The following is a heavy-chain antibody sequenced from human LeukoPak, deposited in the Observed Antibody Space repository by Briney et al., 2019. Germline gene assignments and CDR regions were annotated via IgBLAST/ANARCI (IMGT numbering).Heavy chain of an antibody. CDR1: GGSFSGYY. J-gene: IGHJ4*02. Sequence: PSETLSLTCAVYGGSFSGYYWSWIRQPPGKGLEWIGEINHSGSTNYNPSLKSRVTISVDTSKNQFSLKLSSVTAADTAVYYCARRPRGRFSTPYAIDYWGQGTLVTVSS. CDR3: ARRPRGRFSTPYAIDY. V-gene: IGHV4-34*01. CDR2: INHSGST. D-gene: IGHD3-16*01.